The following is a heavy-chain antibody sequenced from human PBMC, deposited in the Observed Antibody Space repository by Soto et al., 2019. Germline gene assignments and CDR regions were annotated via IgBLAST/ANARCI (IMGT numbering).Heavy chain of an antibody. V-gene: IGHV3-23*01. CDR2: ISGGSGST. J-gene: IGHJ4*02. CDR3: AKTKSFNGYYNAFAY. Sequence: EVQLSESGGGLVQPGGSLRLSCAASGVPFSGYAVTWFRQAPGKGLEWVSNISGGSGSTYYADSVKGRFTISRDNPINRLHLQMNSLREEDTAIYYCAKTKSFNGYYNAFAYWGRGTQVTVSS. CDR1: GVPFSGYA. D-gene: IGHD3-9*01.